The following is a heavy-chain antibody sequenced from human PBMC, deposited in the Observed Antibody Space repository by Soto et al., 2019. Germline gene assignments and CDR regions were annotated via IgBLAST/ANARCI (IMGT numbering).Heavy chain of an antibody. V-gene: IGHV3-74*01. CDR3: AREYYGVLTGYYNDY. D-gene: IGHD3-9*01. J-gene: IGHJ4*02. CDR2: ISRDGTTT. Sequence: EVQLVESGGGLVQSGGSLGLSCVASGFSLRSYWMPWVRQAPGKGLGWVARISRDGTTTTYADSANGRFTVPRDNAANTLYLQMSSLRAEDTAVYYCAREYYGVLTGYYNDYWGQGTLVTVSS. CDR1: GFSLRSYW.